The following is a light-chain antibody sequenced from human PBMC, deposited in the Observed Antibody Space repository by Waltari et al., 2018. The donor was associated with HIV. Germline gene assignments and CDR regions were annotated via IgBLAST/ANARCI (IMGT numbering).Light chain of an antibody. J-gene: IGLJ3*02. CDR1: SSNIGRNY. Sequence: QSVLTQPPSASGTPGQRVTISCSGSSSNIGRNYVYWYQQLPGTAPKLLIYRNNQRPSGVPDRFSCCKSGTSASLASSGRRSEDEADYYCAGWYDRLSGWVFGGGTKLTVL. CDR3: AGWYDRLSGWV. V-gene: IGLV1-47*01. CDR2: RNN.